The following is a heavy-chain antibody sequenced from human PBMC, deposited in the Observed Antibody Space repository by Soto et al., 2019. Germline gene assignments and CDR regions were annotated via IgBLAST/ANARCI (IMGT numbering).Heavy chain of an antibody. V-gene: IGHV1-24*01. J-gene: IGHJ6*02. CDR2: FDPEDGET. CDR1: GYTLTELS. Sequence: ASVKVSCKVSGYTLTELSMQWVRQAPGKGLEWMGGFDPEDGETIYAQKFQGRVTMTEDTSTDTAYMELSSLRSEDTAVYYCATDAPPPDYYGMDVWGQGTTVTVSS. CDR3: ATDAPPPDYYGMDV.